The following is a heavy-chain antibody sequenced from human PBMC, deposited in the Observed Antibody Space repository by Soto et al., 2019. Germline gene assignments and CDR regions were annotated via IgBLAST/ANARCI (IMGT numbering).Heavy chain of an antibody. V-gene: IGHV3-23*01. CDR3: ASVVLGYYYSDFDY. D-gene: IGHD3-22*01. J-gene: IGHJ4*02. Sequence: EVQLLGSGGGLVQPGGSLRLSCAASGFTFGSYAMSWVRQAPGKGLDWVSVISGSGGTTYYADSVKGRFTISRDNSKNTLYLQMNSLRAEDTAVYFCASVVLGYYYSDFDYWGQGTLVTVSS. CDR1: GFTFGSYA. CDR2: ISGSGGTT.